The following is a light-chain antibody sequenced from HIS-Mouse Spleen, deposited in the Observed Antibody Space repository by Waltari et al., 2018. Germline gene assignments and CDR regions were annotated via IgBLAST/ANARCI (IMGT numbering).Light chain of an antibody. Sequence: SYELTQPPSVSVSPGQTARITCSGDALPKKYAYWYQQKSGQAPVRVIYEDSKRPSGSPERFAGSSSGTMATLTISGAQVEDEADYYCYSTDSSGNHRVFGGVTKLTVL. V-gene: IGLV3-10*01. CDR1: ALPKKY. J-gene: IGLJ2*01. CDR3: YSTDSSGNHRV. CDR2: EDS.